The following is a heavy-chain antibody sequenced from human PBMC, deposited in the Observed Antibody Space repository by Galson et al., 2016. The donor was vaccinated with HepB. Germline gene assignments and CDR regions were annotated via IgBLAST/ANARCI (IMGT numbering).Heavy chain of an antibody. CDR1: GGSIRGYF. CDR2: FYSTEST. V-gene: IGHV4-4*07. D-gene: IGHD2-8*01. CDR3: ARDGVWMGSMDV. J-gene: IGHJ6*02. Sequence: SETLSLTCTVSGGSIRGYFWSWIRQPAGKGLEWIGRFYSTESTGHFSSLGSRVTMSEDTSKNQFFLTLNSVTAADTAIDYCARDGVWMGSMDVWGQGTTVTVSS.